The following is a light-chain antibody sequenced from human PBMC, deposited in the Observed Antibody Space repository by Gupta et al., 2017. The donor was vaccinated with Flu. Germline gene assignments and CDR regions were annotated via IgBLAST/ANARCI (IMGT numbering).Light chain of an antibody. CDR3: AAWDDSLSAHVV. J-gene: IGLJ2*01. Sequence: QSVLTQPPSASGTPGQRVTISCSGSSSNIGSNYVYWYQQLPGTAPKLLIYRNNQRPSGVPDRFSGSKSGTSASLAISGLRSEDEADYYGAAWDDSLSAHVVFGGGTKLTVI. CDR2: RNN. V-gene: IGLV1-47*01. CDR1: SSNIGSNY.